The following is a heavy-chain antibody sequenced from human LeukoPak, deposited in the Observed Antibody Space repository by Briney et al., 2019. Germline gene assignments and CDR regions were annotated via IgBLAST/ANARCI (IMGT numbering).Heavy chain of an antibody. D-gene: IGHD3-10*01. CDR3: ARATTFRGGWYSGPEYMDV. V-gene: IGHV4-34*01. J-gene: IGHJ6*03. CDR1: GGSISSYY. CDR2: INHSGST. Sequence: SETLSLTCTVSGGSISSYYWSWIRQPPGKGLEWIGEINHSGSTNYNPSLKSRVTISVDTSKNQFSLKLSSVTAADTAVYYCARATTFRGGWYSGPEYMDVWGKGTTVTISS.